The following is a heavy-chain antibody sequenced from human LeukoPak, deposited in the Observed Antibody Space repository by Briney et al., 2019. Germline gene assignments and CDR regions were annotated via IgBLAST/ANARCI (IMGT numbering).Heavy chain of an antibody. V-gene: IGHV3-48*03. Sequence: GGSLRLSCAASGFTFSSYEMNWVRQAPGKGLEWVSYISSSGSTIYYADSVKGRFTISRDNAKNSLYLQMNSLRAEDTAVYYCARDSFTMVRGVYDYWAREPWSPSPQ. J-gene: IGHJ4*02. CDR1: GFTFSSYE. D-gene: IGHD3-10*01. CDR3: ARDSFTMVRGVYDY. CDR2: ISSSGSTI.